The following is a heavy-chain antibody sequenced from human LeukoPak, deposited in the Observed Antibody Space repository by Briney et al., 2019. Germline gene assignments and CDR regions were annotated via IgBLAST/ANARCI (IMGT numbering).Heavy chain of an antibody. CDR2: IYYSGST. CDR3: ASRSTSWSYFDY. D-gene: IGHD2-2*01. J-gene: IGHJ4*02. Sequence: PSETLSLTCTVSGGSISSYYRSWIRQPPGKGLEWIGYIYYSGSTNYNPSLKSRVTISVDTSKNQFSLKLSSVTAADTAVYYCASRSTSWSYFDYWGQGTLVTVSS. V-gene: IGHV4-59*01. CDR1: GGSISSYY.